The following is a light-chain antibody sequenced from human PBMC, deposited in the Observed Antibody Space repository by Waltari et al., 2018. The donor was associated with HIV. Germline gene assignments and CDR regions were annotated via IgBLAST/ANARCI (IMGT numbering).Light chain of an antibody. V-gene: IGLV3-19*01. CDR1: RLRSYY. CDR2: GKN. CDR3: NSRDSSGNRVL. Sequence: SSELTQDPAVSVALGQTVTITCQGDRLRSYYASWYQQKPGQAPVLVSYGKNNRPSGTPDRFSGSSPGNTASLTITGAQAEDEADYYCNSRDSSGNRVLFGGGTKLTVL. J-gene: IGLJ2*01.